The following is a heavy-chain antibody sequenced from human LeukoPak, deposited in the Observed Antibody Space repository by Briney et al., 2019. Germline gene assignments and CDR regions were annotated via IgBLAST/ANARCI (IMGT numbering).Heavy chain of an antibody. CDR1: GFTFSSYG. V-gene: IGHV3-30*03. CDR3: ARGPRFYYYFDY. J-gene: IGHJ4*02. CDR2: ISYDGSNK. Sequence: GGSLRLSCAVSGFTFSSYGMYWVRQAPGKGLEWVAVISYDGSNKYYADSVKGRFTISRDNSKNTLYLQMNSLRAEDTAVYYCARGPRFYYYFDYWGQGTLVTVSS. D-gene: IGHD2/OR15-2a*01.